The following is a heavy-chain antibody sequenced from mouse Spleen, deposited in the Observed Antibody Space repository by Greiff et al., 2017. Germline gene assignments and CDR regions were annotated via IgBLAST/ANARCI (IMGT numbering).Heavy chain of an antibody. CDR2: INPNNGGT. D-gene: IGHD2-5*01. Sequence: VQLQQSGPELVKPGASVKIPCKASGYTFTDYNMDWVKQSHGKSLEWIGDINPNNGGTIYNQKFKGKATLTVDKSSSTAYMELRSLTSEDTAVYYCARSGYYSNYSAWFAYWGQGTLVTVSA. J-gene: IGHJ3*01. CDR1: GYTFTDYN. V-gene: IGHV1-18*01. CDR3: ARSGYYSNYSAWFAY.